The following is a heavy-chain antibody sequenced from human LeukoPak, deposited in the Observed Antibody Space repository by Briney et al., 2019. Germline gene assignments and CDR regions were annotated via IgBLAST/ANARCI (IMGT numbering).Heavy chain of an antibody. V-gene: IGHV3-33*01. J-gene: IGHJ4*02. CDR2: IWYDESNI. D-gene: IGHD6-13*01. Sequence: PGRSLRLSCAASGFTFSSYGMHWVRQAPGKGLEWLAVIWYDESNIYYADPVKGRFTISRDNSKNTLYLQMNSLRVEDTAVHYCAASQNPIAAADYWGQGTLVTVSS. CDR1: GFTFSSYG. CDR3: AASQNPIAAADY.